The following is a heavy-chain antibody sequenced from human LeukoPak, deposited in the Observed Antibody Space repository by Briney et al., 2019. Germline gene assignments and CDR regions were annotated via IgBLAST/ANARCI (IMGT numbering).Heavy chain of an antibody. CDR1: GFTFSNYD. V-gene: IGHV3-23*01. Sequence: GGSLRLSCVASGFTFSNYDMSWVRQAPGKGLEWVSLISGGGPSTYYTDSVKGRFTISRDNSKNTLYLQMDSLSAEDTAVYYCARAYSGTNGFEYWGQGTLVTVSS. CDR2: ISGGGPST. D-gene: IGHD1-26*01. CDR3: ARAYSGTNGFEY. J-gene: IGHJ4*02.